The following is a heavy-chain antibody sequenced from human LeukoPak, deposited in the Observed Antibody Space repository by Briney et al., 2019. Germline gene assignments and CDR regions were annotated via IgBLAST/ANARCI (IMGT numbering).Heavy chain of an antibody. V-gene: IGHV1-2*02. CDR2: INPNSGGT. CDR1: GYTFTGYY. D-gene: IGHD6-19*01. J-gene: IGHJ4*02. Sequence: ASVKVSCKASGYTFTGYYMHWVRQAPGQGLGWMGWINPNSGGTNYAQKFQGRVTMTRDTSISTAYMELSRLRSDDTAVYYCARDIVGGTVAGTFDWGQGTLVTVSS. CDR3: ARDIVGGTVAGTFD.